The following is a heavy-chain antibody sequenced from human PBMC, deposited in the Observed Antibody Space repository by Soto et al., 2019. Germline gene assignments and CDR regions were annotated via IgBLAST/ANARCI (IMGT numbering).Heavy chain of an antibody. CDR3: ARRLYGDYDY. Sequence: QVQLVQSGAEVKKPGASVKVSCKASGYSFTTSGITWVRQAPGQGLEWMGWISTYNGNTNYAQKLQDSVTLPTDTSTSTVYVKRRSLRSDATAVYYCARRLYGDYDYWGQGTLVTVSS. J-gene: IGHJ4*02. CDR1: GYSFTTSG. D-gene: IGHD4-17*01. V-gene: IGHV1-18*01. CDR2: ISTYNGNT.